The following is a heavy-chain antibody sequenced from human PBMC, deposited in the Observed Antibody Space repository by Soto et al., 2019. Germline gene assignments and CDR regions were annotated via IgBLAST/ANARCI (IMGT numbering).Heavy chain of an antibody. CDR2: INPSVGST. CDR3: ARASSVLRYFDWLLSRKESYHYRMDV. Sequence: GASVKVSCKASGYTFTCYDMYWVRHAPGQGLEWMGIINPSVGSTSYAQKFQGRVTMTRDTSTSTVYMELSSLRSEDTAVYYCARASSVLRYFDWLLSRKESYHYRMDVWGQETTVTVSS. D-gene: IGHD3-9*01. J-gene: IGHJ6*02. CDR1: GYTFTCYD. V-gene: IGHV1-46*01.